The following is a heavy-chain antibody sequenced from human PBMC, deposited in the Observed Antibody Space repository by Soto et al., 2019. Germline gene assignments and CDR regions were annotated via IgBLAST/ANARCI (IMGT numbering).Heavy chain of an antibody. Sequence: EVQLVQSGGALVQPGGSLRLSCAASGFTPSRLSMNWVRQAPGKGLEWISYINSAGSIIYYADSVKGRFTLSRDNPKHSLFLQISRPRVKATCAYYCATGLDFGRLDMHTQALPFRGQGTMLTVSS. J-gene: IGHJ3*01. D-gene: IGHD3-3*01. CDR1: GFTPSRLS. V-gene: IGHV3-48*01. CDR3: ATGLDFGRLDMHTQALPF. CDR2: INSAGSII.